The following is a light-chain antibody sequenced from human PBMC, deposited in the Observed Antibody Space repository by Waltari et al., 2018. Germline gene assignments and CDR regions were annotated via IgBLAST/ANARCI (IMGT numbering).Light chain of an antibody. V-gene: IGLV2-14*01. CDR3: SSFTSDITRI. Sequence: QSALTQPASVSGSPGQSITISCTGTSSDVGGYNYVSWYQHHPGKAPKLMIYEVTNRPSGVPNRFPGSKSGNTASLAISGLQGEDEADYYCSSFTSDITRIFGGGTKLTVL. CDR2: EVT. CDR1: SSDVGGYNY. J-gene: IGLJ2*01.